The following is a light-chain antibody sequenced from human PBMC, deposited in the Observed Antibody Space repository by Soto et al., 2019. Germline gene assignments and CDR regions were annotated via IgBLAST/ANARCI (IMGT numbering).Light chain of an antibody. Sequence: QSALTQPASVSGSPGQSITMSCTGSSSDVGKYNLVSWYQHHPGKAPKLMIYEDIERPSGVSNRFSGSKSGNTASLTISGLQTEDEADYYCCSYAGGTSVVFGGGTKLTVL. CDR1: SSDVGKYNL. CDR2: EDI. CDR3: CSYAGGTSVV. V-gene: IGLV2-23*01. J-gene: IGLJ2*01.